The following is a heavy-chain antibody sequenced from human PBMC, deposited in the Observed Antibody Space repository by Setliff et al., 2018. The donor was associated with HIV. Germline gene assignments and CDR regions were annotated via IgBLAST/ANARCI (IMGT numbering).Heavy chain of an antibody. V-gene: IGHV3-21*01. Sequence: GGSLRLSCAASGFTFSSYSMNWVRQAPGKGLEWVSSISSSSSYIYYADSVKGRFTISRDNAKNSLYLQMNSLRAEDTAVYYCARAYNVYDYRFDSSGYDYWGQGTLVTVSS. CDR1: GFTFSSYS. CDR3: ARAYNVYDYRFDSSGYDY. J-gene: IGHJ4*02. CDR2: ISSSSSYI. D-gene: IGHD3-22*01.